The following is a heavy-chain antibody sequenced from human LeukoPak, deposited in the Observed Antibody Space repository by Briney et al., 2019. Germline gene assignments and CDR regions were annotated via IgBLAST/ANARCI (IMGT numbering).Heavy chain of an antibody. J-gene: IGHJ4*02. CDR2: ISGSGGST. CDR3: ATYYGYDYFDY. Sequence: GGSLRLSCAASGFTFSSYSMNWVRQAPGKGLEWVSAISGSGGSTYYADSVKGRFTISRDNSKNTLYLQMNSLRAEDTAVYYCATYYGYDYFDYWGQGTLVTVSS. D-gene: IGHD3-10*01. V-gene: IGHV3-23*01. CDR1: GFTFSSYS.